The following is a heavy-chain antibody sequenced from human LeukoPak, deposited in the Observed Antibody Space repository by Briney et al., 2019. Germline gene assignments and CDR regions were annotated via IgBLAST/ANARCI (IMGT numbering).Heavy chain of an antibody. CDR3: ARMGYYGSGSYFDY. Sequence: GGSLRLSCAASGFTFDDYGMSWVRQAPGKGLEWVSGTTWSGDRAGYADSVKGRFTISRDNAKNSLYLQMNSLRAEDTALYYCARMGYYGSGSYFDYWGQRTLVTVSS. D-gene: IGHD3-10*01. CDR1: GFTFDDYG. CDR2: TTWSGDRA. V-gene: IGHV3-20*04. J-gene: IGHJ4*02.